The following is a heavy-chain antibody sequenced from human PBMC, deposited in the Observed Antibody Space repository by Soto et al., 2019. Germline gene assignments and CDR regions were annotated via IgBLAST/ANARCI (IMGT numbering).Heavy chain of an antibody. D-gene: IGHD6-19*01. CDR2: ISGSGGST. Sequence: GGSLRLSCAASGFTFSSYAMSWVRQAPGKGMEWVSGISGSGGSTYYADSVKGRFTISRDNSKNTLYLQMNSLRAEDTAVYNCAKDFGQGGWSFHGFDIWGKGTTVTVSS. J-gene: IGHJ3*02. V-gene: IGHV3-23*01. CDR3: AKDFGQGGWSFHGFDI. CDR1: GFTFSSYA.